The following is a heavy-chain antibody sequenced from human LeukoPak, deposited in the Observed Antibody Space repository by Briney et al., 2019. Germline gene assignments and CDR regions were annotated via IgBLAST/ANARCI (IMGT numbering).Heavy chain of an antibody. CDR3: ARSRDGYNDFDY. CDR2: ISSSGSTI. D-gene: IGHD5-24*01. V-gene: IGHV3-48*03. Sequence: GGSLRLSCAASGFTFSSYEMNWVRQAPGKGLEWVSYISSSGSTIYYADSVKGRFTVSRDNAKNSLYLQMNSLRAEDTAVYYCARSRDGYNDFDYWGQGTLVTVSS. J-gene: IGHJ4*02. CDR1: GFTFSSYE.